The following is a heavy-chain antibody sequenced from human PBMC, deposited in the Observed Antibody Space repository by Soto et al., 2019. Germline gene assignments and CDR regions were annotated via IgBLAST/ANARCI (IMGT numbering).Heavy chain of an antibody. CDR3: ARGASIAAFDY. Sequence: VASVKVSCKASGGTFSSYAISWVRQAPGQGLEWMGGIIPIFGTANYAQKFQGRVTITADESTSTAYMELSSLRSEDTAVYYCARGASIAAFDYWGQGTLVTVSS. CDR2: IIPIFGTA. CDR1: GGTFSSYA. J-gene: IGHJ4*02. V-gene: IGHV1-69*13. D-gene: IGHD6-6*01.